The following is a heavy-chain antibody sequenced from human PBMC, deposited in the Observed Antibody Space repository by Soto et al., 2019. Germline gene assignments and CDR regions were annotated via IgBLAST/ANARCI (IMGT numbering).Heavy chain of an antibody. V-gene: IGHV4-31*03. CDR3: ARGSYGSGSYFQADFDF. D-gene: IGHD3-10*01. CDR2: IYYSGTT. Sequence: QVQLQESGPGLVEPSQTLSLTCSVSAGSIRSTGYYWSWIRQHPGKGLEWIGYIYYSGTTKYNPSLQSRLCLSIDTFKNQFSLRLNSLTAADTAVYYCARGSYGSGSYFQADFDFWGQGTLVTVSS. J-gene: IGHJ4*02. CDR1: AGSIRSTGYY.